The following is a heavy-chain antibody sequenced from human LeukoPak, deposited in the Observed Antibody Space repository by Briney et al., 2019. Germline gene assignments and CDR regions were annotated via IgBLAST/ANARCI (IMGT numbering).Heavy chain of an antibody. J-gene: IGHJ3*02. Sequence: GGSLRLSCAASGFSVSSNYVSWVRQAPGKGLEWVSVIYSGGTTYYADSIKGRFTISRDNSKNTLYLQMNSLRAEDTAVYYCARETLGVTAFDIWGQGTMVTVSS. CDR3: ARETLGVTAFDI. V-gene: IGHV3-53*01. CDR1: GFSVSSNY. D-gene: IGHD2-21*02. CDR2: IYSGGTT.